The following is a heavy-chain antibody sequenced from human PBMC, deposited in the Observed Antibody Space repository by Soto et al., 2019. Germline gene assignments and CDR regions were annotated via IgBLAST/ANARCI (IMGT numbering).Heavy chain of an antibody. CDR3: ARDILFDY. J-gene: IGHJ4*02. V-gene: IGHV1-3*01. D-gene: IGHD2-15*01. Sequence: ASVKVCCKASEYTFTNYALHWVRQAPGQRLEWMGWINAGNGNTKYSQKFQGRVTITRDTSASTAYMELSSLRSEDTAVYYCARDILFDYWGQGTLVTVSS. CDR1: EYTFTNYA. CDR2: INAGNGNT.